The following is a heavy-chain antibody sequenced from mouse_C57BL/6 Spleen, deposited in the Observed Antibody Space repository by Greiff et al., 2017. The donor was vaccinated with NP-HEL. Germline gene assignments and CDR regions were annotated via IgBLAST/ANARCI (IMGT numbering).Heavy chain of an antibody. D-gene: IGHD2-2*01. CDR2: INPGSGGT. CDR3: AREGVYYGYDAGFAY. CDR1: GYAFTNYL. V-gene: IGHV1-54*01. Sequence: VKLQESGAELVRPGTSVKVSCKASGYAFTNYLIEWVKQRPGQGLEWIGVINPGSGGTNYNEKFKGKATLTADKSSSPAYMQLSSLTSEDSAVYYCAREGVYYGYDAGFAYWGQGTLVTVSA. J-gene: IGHJ3*01.